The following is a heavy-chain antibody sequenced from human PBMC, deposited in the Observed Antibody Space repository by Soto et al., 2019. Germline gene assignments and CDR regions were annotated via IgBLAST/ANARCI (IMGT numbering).Heavy chain of an antibody. CDR1: GFSLSTSGVG. CDR2: IYWNDDK. Sequence: SGPTLVKPTQTLTLTCTFSGFSLSTSGVGVGWIRQPPGKALEWLALIYWNDDKRYSPSLKSRLTITKDTSKNQVVLTMTNMDPVDTATYYCAHIDERRNDRWGTFVDIWGQGTMVTVSS. V-gene: IGHV2-5*01. D-gene: IGHD3-16*01. CDR3: AHIDERRNDRWGTFVDI. J-gene: IGHJ3*02.